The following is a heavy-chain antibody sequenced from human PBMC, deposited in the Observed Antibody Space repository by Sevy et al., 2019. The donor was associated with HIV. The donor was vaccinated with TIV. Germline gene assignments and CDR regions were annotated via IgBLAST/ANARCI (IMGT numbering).Heavy chain of an antibody. J-gene: IGHJ4*02. CDR2: IFSDGST. V-gene: IGHV3-66*01. CDR1: GFPVSGNY. CDR3: ARGKRGYGYGLDY. Sequence: GGSLRLSCAASGFPVSGNYMIWVRQAPGKGLEWVSVIFSDGSTYHADPVKGRFTISRDNSKNTRYLQMNSLRVEDTAVYYCARGKRGYGYGLDYWGQGTLVTVSS. D-gene: IGHD5-18*01.